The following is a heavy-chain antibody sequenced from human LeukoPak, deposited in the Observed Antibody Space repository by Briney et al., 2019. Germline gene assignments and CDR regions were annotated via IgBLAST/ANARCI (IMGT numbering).Heavy chain of an antibody. J-gene: IGHJ4*02. D-gene: IGHD3-3*01. CDR3: ASHSTIFGVVIYYFDR. V-gene: IGHV1-69*13. CDR2: IIPMFGTP. CDR1: GGSFSSNA. Sequence: GASVKVSCKASGGSFSSNAIGWVRRAPGQGLEWMGDIIPMFGTPNYAQKFQGRVTITADESTSTAYMELSCLRSEDTAVYYCASHSTIFGVVIYYFDRWGQGTLITVSS.